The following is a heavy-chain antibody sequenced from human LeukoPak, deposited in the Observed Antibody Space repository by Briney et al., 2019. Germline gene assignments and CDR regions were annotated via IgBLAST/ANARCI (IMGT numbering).Heavy chain of an antibody. D-gene: IGHD1-26*01. CDR1: GFTFSTYA. V-gene: IGHV3-23*01. CDR3: APGALSTGFDY. J-gene: IGHJ4*02. Sequence: PGGSLRLSCAASGFTFSTYAVNWVRQAPGKGLEWVSAISGSGGSTYYADSVKGRFTISRDNSKNTLYLQMNSLRAEDTAVYYCAPGALSTGFDYWGQGTLVTVSS. CDR2: ISGSGGST.